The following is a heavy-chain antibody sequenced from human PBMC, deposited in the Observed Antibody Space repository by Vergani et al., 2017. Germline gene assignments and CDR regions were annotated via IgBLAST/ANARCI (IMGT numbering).Heavy chain of an antibody. CDR2: TRNKARGYST. CDR3: ARTLKFLDMDV. D-gene: IGHD3-3*01. Sequence: EVQLEESGGGLVLPGRSLRLSCATSGFTLSDYWIDWVRQAPGKGLEWVARTRNKARGYSTDYAASVRGRFIVSRDASGKSVSLQMTRLRIDDTAVYFCARTLKFLDMDVWGKGTTVTVSS. V-gene: IGHV3-72*01. J-gene: IGHJ6*04. CDR1: GFTLSDYW.